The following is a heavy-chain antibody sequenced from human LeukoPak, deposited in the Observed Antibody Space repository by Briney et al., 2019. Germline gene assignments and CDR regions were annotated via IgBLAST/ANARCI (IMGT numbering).Heavy chain of an antibody. CDR3: AREYFRFGVDWFDP. CDR1: GGSISSGNYY. CDR2: IYTSGST. Sequence: PSQTLSLTCTVSGGSISSGNYYWSWIRQPAGKGLEWIGRIYTSGSTNYNPSLKSRVTLSVDTSKTQFSLKLSSVTAADTAVYYCAREYFRFGVDWFDPWGQGTLVTVSS. J-gene: IGHJ5*02. V-gene: IGHV4-61*02. D-gene: IGHD3-10*01.